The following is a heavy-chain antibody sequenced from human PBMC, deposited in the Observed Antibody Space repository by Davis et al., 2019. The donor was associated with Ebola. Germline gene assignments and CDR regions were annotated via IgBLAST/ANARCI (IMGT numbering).Heavy chain of an antibody. J-gene: IGHJ4*02. CDR3: ARQHYAAWWYFDY. CDR2: IDRRGTT. CDR1: GGSLSDSS. V-gene: IGHV4-34*01. Sequence: MPSETLSLTCAVYGGSLSDSSWTWIRQAPGKGLEWIGDIDRRGTTNFNPSLIGRVTISLDVSKNQVSLELSSVTAADTAVYYCARQHYAAWWYFDYWGQGSLVTVSS. D-gene: IGHD2-15*01.